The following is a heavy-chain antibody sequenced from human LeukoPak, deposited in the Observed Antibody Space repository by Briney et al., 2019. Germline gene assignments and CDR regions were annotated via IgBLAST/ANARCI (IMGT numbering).Heavy chain of an antibody. Sequence: SETLSLTCTVSGASMSDYYWSWIRQPPGKGLEWIGYIYYTGSTNYDPSLKSRVTMSVDTSKNQISLKLSSVTAADSAVYYCAREGPIYYYGSRSFDYWGQGTLVTVSS. D-gene: IGHD3-10*01. CDR1: GASMSDYY. V-gene: IGHV4-59*12. J-gene: IGHJ4*02. CDR2: IYYTGST. CDR3: AREGPIYYYGSRSFDY.